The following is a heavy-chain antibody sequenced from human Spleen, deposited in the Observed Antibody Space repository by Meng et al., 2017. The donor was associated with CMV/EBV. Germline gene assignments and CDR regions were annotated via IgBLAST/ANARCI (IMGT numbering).Heavy chain of an antibody. CDR2: ISSSSSTI. D-gene: IGHD1-20*01. Sequence: GESLKISCAASGFTFSSYSMNWVRQAPGKGLEWVSYISSSSSTIYYADSVKGRFTISRDNAKNSLFLQLNSLRAGDTGVYYCARQWDYGYNSLDFWGQGTLVTVSS. CDR3: ARQWDYGYNSLDF. V-gene: IGHV3-48*01. CDR1: GFTFSSYS. J-gene: IGHJ4*02.